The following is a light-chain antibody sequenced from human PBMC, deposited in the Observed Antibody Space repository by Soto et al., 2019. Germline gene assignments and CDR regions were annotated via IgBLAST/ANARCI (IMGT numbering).Light chain of an antibody. CDR2: KIS. J-gene: IGKJ2*01. CDR3: MQAKQFPNT. V-gene: IGKV2-24*01. CDR1: QSLVHSDGNTY. Sequence: DIVMTQTPLSSPVTLGQPASISCRSSQSLVHSDGNTYLSWLQQRPGQPPRLLIYKISNRFSGVPAELVGMGAGPDFTRKTSRVEVEDVGFFYCMQAKQFPNTFGQGTKLEIK.